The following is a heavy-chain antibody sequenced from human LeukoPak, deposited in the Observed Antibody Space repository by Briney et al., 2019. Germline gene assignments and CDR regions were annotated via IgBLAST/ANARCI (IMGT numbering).Heavy chain of an antibody. D-gene: IGHD3-22*01. J-gene: IGHJ4*02. CDR2: ISGSGGST. CDR3: AKDDSSGYYYWDY. Sequence: GGSLRLSCAASGFTFSSYAMSWVRQAPGKELEWVSAISGSGGSTYYADSVKGRFTISRDNSKNTLYLQMNSLRAEDTAVYYCAKDDSSGYYYWDYWGQVTLVTVSS. V-gene: IGHV3-23*01. CDR1: GFTFSSYA.